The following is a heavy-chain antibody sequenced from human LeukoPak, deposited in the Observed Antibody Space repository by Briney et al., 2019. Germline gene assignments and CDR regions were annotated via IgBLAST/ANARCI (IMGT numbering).Heavy chain of an antibody. J-gene: IGHJ6*02. D-gene: IGHD6-19*01. V-gene: IGHV4-39*01. CDR3: ARKAFYSSGRPHNYYYGMDV. Sequence: SETLSLTCTVSGGSISSSSYYWGWIRQPPGKGLEWIGSIYYSGSTYYNPSLKSRVTISVDTSKNQFSLKLSSVTAADTAVYYCARKAFYSSGRPHNYYYGMDVSGQGTTVTVSS. CDR1: GGSISSSSYY. CDR2: IYYSGST.